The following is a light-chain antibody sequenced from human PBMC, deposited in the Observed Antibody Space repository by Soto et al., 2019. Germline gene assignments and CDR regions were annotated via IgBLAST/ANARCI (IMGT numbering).Light chain of an antibody. V-gene: IGKV3-20*01. Sequence: EIVLMQYPGTLSLCPGERATLSCRASQSVSNNYVAWYQQKPGQAPRLLIAGASSRATGIPDRFSGSGSGTDFTLTISRLEPEDFAVNYCQQYGSSPPLTLGGGTKVEIK. CDR1: QSVSNNY. J-gene: IGKJ4*01. CDR3: QQYGSSPPLT. CDR2: GAS.